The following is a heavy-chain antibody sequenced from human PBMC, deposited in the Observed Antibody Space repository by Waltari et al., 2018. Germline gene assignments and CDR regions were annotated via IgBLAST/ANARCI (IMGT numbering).Heavy chain of an antibody. CDR3: VRNMDDSPGGP. D-gene: IGHD3-3*01. CDR2: INSDGSDT. Sequence: DVQLVESGGGLVQPGESLRLSCAASGFTFNTFWMYWVREVPGKGLVWVSRINSDGSDTAYADSVKGRFIISRDNAKNTVSLQMNRLRAEDTGIYYCVRNMDDSPGGPWGQGTLVTVSS. V-gene: IGHV3-74*01. J-gene: IGHJ5*02. CDR1: GFTFNTFW.